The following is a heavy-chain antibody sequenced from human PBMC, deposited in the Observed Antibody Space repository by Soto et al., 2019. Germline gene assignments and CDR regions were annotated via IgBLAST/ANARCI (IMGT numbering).Heavy chain of an antibody. J-gene: IGHJ4*02. CDR3: ARVGGVTARTFDY. Sequence: SETLSLTCTVSGGSINDFYWSWIRQPPGKGLEWIGYIYYSGSTDYNPSLKGRVTISVDTSKNQFSLKLRSVTAADTAVYYCARVGGVTARTFDYWGQGALVTVSS. D-gene: IGHD6-6*01. CDR2: IYYSGST. CDR1: GGSINDFY. V-gene: IGHV4-59*01.